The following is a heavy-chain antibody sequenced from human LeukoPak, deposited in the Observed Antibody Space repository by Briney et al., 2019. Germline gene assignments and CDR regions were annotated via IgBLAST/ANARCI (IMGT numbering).Heavy chain of an antibody. V-gene: IGHV1-69*13. CDR2: IIPIFGTA. J-gene: IGHJ4*02. CDR1: GGTFSSYA. Sequence: SVKVSCKASGGTFSSYAISWVRQAPGQGLEWMGGIIPIFGTANYAQKFQGRVTITADESTSTAYMELSSLRSEDTAVYYCARDLREDIVVVVAADWGQGPLVTVSS. CDR3: ARDLREDIVVVVAAD. D-gene: IGHD2-15*01.